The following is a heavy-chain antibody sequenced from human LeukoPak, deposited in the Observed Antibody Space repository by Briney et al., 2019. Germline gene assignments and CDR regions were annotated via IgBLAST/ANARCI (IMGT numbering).Heavy chain of an antibody. CDR3: ARERGGSGPTNWFDP. CDR2: IYYSGST. CDR1: GGSISRYY. D-gene: IGHD3-10*01. J-gene: IGHJ5*02. Sequence: SETLSLTCTVSGGSISRYYWSWIRQPPGKGLEWIGYIYYSGSTNYNPSLKSRVTISVDTSKNQFSLKLSSVTAADTAVYYCARERGGSGPTNWFDPWGQGTLVTVSS. V-gene: IGHV4-59*01.